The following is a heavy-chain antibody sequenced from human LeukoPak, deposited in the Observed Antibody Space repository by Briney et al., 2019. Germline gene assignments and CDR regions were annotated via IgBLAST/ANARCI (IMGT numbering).Heavy chain of an antibody. Sequence: GGSLRLSCSASGFTFSSYSMNWVRQAPGKGLEWVSAISGSGGSTYYADSVKGRFAISRDNSKNTLYLQMNSLRAEDTAVYYCAKDRGRYYDILTGYYPFDYWGQGTLVTVSS. V-gene: IGHV3-23*01. J-gene: IGHJ4*02. CDR3: AKDRGRYYDILTGYYPFDY. CDR2: ISGSGGST. D-gene: IGHD3-9*01. CDR1: GFTFSSYS.